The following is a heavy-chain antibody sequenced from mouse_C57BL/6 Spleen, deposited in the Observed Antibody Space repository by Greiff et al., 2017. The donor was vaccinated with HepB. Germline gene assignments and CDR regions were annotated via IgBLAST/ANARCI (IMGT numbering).Heavy chain of an antibody. CDR1: GFTFSSYA. V-gene: IGHV5-4*01. J-gene: IGHJ4*01. CDR2: ISDGGSYT. Sequence: DVHLVESGGGLVKPGGSLKLSCAASGFTFSSYAMSWVRQTPEKRLEWVATISDGGSYTYYPDNVKGRFTISRDNAKNNLYLQMSHLKSEDTAMYYCARPMDYWGQGTSVTVSS. CDR3: ARPMDY.